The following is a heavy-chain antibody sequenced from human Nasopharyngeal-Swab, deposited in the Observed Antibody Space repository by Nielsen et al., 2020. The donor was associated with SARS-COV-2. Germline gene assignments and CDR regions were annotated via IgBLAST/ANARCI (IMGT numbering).Heavy chain of an antibody. J-gene: IGHJ5*02. V-gene: IGHV4-59*01. D-gene: IGHD6-6*01. Sequence: WIRQPPGKRLEWIGYIYYSGSTNYNPSLKSRVTISVDTSKNQFSLKLSSVTAADTAVYYCARERIAARLPDRWFDPWGQGTLVTVSS. CDR3: ARERIAARLPDRWFDP. CDR2: IYYSGST.